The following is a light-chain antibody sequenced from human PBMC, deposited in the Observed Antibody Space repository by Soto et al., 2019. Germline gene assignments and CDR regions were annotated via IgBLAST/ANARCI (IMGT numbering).Light chain of an antibody. CDR1: QSVSSN. Sequence: EIVMTQSPATLSVSPGERATLSCRASQSVSSNLAWYQQKPGQAPSLLIYDISARATGIPTRFSGSGSGTEFTLTISSLQSEDFATYYCQQSYRTPYTFGQGTKLETK. CDR3: QQSYRTPYT. V-gene: IGKV3D-15*01. CDR2: DIS. J-gene: IGKJ2*01.